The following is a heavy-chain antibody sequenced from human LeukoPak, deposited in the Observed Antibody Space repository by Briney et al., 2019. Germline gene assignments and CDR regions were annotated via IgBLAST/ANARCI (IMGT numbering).Heavy chain of an antibody. V-gene: IGHV3-11*01. J-gene: IGHJ4*02. Sequence: GGSLRLSCAASGFTFSDYYMSWIRQAPGKGLEWVSYIISSGSTIYYADSVKGRFTISRDNAKNSLYLQMNSLRAEDTAVYYCARDNRDSSAYHYWGQGTLVTVSS. CDR1: GFTFSDYY. D-gene: IGHD3-22*01. CDR3: ARDNRDSSAYHY. CDR2: IISSGSTI.